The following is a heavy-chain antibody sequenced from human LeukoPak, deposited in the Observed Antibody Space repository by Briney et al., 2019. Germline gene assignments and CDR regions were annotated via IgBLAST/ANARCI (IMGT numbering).Heavy chain of an antibody. Sequence: ASVKVSCKASGYTFTSYDINWVRQATGQGLEWMGWMNPNSGNTGYAQKFQGRVTMTRNTSISTAYMELSSLRSEDTAVYYCARGGGSDRDIVVVPAADYGYWGQGTLVTVSS. CDR2: MNPNSGNT. CDR1: GYTFTSYD. V-gene: IGHV1-8*01. CDR3: ARGGGSDRDIVVVPAADYGY. D-gene: IGHD2-2*01. J-gene: IGHJ4*02.